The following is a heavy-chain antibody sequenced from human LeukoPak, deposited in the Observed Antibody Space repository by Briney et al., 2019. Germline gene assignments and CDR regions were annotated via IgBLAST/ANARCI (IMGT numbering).Heavy chain of an antibody. CDR2: INHSGST. V-gene: IGHV4-34*01. D-gene: IGHD6-13*01. CDR3: ATVYSSSWPTPADY. Sequence: PSETLSLTCAVYGGSFSGYYWSWIRQPPGKGLEWIGEINHSGSTNYNPSLKSRVTISVDTSKNQFSLKLSSVTAADTAVYYCATVYSSSWPTPADYWGQGTLVTVSS. J-gene: IGHJ4*02. CDR1: GGSFSGYY.